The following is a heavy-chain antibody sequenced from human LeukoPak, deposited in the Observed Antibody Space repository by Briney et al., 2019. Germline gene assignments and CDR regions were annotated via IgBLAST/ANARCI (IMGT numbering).Heavy chain of an antibody. CDR2: IYHSGST. Sequence: SETLSLTCTVSGYSISSGYYWGWIRQPPGKGLEWIGSIYHSGSTYYNPSLKSRVTISVDTSKNQFSLKLSSVTAADTAVYYCARPSIAARRRGGFDYWGQGTLVTVSS. J-gene: IGHJ4*02. D-gene: IGHD6-6*01. CDR1: GYSISSGYY. V-gene: IGHV4-38-2*02. CDR3: ARPSIAARRRGGFDY.